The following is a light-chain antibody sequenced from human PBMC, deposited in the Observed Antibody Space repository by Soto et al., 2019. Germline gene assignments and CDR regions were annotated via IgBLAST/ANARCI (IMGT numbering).Light chain of an antibody. Sequence: DIQMTQSPSTLSAPVGDRVTITCRASQSISSWLAWYQQKPGKAPKLLIYDASSLESGVPSRFSGSGSGTDFTLTISSLQPDDFAAYYCQQYNYFPYTFGQGTKLEIK. CDR1: QSISSW. J-gene: IGKJ2*01. CDR2: DAS. V-gene: IGKV1-5*01. CDR3: QQYNYFPYT.